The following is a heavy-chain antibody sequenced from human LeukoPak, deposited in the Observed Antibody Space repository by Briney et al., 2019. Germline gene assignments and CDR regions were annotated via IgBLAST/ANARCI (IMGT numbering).Heavy chain of an antibody. V-gene: IGHV1-2*02. CDR3: ARGKAAAGAAYYNYYGMDV. J-gene: IGHJ6*02. Sequence: ASVKVSCKAPGYTFTGYYMHWVRQAPGQGLEWMGWINPNSGATNYAQKFQGRVTMTRDTSISTAYMELSRLRSDDTAVYYCARGKAAAGAAYYNYYGMDVWGQGTTVTVSS. CDR1: GYTFTGYY. D-gene: IGHD6-13*01. CDR2: INPNSGAT.